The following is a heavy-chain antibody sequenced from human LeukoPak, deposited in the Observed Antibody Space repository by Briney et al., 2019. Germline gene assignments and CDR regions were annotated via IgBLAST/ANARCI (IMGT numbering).Heavy chain of an antibody. CDR1: GGSVTIYY. CDR3: ARYSSGWYSRHFDY. CDR2: IYYSGST. D-gene: IGHD6-19*01. V-gene: IGHV4-59*02. J-gene: IGHJ4*02. Sequence: SETLSLTCTVSGGSVTIYYWSWIRQPPGKGLEWIGYIYYSGSTNYNPSLKSRVTISVDTSKNQFSLKLSSVTAADTAVYYCARYSSGWYSRHFDYWGQGTLVTVSS.